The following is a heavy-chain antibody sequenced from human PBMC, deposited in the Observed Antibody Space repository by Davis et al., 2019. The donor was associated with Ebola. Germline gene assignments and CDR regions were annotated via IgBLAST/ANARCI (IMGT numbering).Heavy chain of an antibody. CDR2: INHWGST. CDR1: GESFSGFY. CDR3: ARGNSNYDDFDY. D-gene: IGHD4-11*01. J-gene: IGHJ4*02. V-gene: IGHV4-34*01. Sequence: GSLRLSCAVYGESFSGFYWSWIRQPPGQGPEWIGEINHWGSTNYNPSLKSRVTISVDTSKNQISLKLSSVTAADTAVYYCARGNSNYDDFDYWGQGTLVTVSS.